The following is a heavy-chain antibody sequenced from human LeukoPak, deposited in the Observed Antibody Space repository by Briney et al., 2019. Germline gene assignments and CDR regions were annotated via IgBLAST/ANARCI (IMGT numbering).Heavy chain of an antibody. Sequence: SETLSLTCTVSGVSISSSNSYWGWIRQPPGKGLEWIGSIYYSGNTYYNPSLKSRVTISVDTSKNQFSLKLSSVTAADTAVYYCAREKAYRDYDSSGYPDYWGQGTLVTVSS. J-gene: IGHJ4*02. CDR1: GVSISSSNSY. CDR2: IYYSGNT. D-gene: IGHD3-22*01. V-gene: IGHV4-39*07. CDR3: AREKAYRDYDSSGYPDY.